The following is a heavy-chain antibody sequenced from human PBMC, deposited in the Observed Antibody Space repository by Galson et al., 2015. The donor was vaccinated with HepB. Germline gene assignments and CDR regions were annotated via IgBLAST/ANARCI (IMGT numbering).Heavy chain of an antibody. CDR3: TRGNVLWFGEPYYGTF. Sequence: SLRLSCAASGFTFSNAWMSWVRQAPGKGLEWVGRIKSKTYGGTTDYAAPVKGRFTISRDDSKNTLYLQMNSLKTEDTAVCYCTRGNVLWFGEPYYGTFGGPGTLFTASS. V-gene: IGHV3-15*01. CDR1: GFTFSNAW. J-gene: IGHJ4*02. CDR2: IKSKTYGGTT. D-gene: IGHD3-10*01.